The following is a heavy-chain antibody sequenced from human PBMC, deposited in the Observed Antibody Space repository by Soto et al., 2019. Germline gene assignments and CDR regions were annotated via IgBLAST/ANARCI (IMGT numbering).Heavy chain of an antibody. J-gene: IGHJ4*02. D-gene: IGHD1-26*01. CDR2: ISNDGTSE. CDR3: AGGSGSYYV. Sequence: QVQVVESGGGVVHPEKSLRLSCAASGFTFSNFGMHWVRQAPGKGLEWVAVISNDGTSENYAQSVKGRFTISRDNSKNTLYLQMNSLIAADTAVYYCAGGSGSYYVWGQGTLVTVSS. CDR1: GFTFSNFG. V-gene: IGHV3-30*03.